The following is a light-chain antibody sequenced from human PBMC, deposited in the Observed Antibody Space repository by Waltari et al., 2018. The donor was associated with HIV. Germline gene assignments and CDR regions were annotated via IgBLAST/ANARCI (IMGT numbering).Light chain of an antibody. V-gene: IGKV2-30*01. CDR1: KCREYSDGNTY. J-gene: IGKJ2*01. CDR2: KVS. CDR3: MEGTYWPYT. Sequence: AVLTQTPLSLPHTRGRPAPVSRRCRKCREYSDGNTYLNWFQQRPGQSPRRLIYKVSKRDSGVPDRFSGSGSGTDFTLKISRVEAEDVGIYYCMEGTYWPYTFGQGTKLEIK.